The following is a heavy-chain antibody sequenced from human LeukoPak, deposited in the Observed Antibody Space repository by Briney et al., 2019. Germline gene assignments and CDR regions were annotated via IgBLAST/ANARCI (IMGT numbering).Heavy chain of an antibody. D-gene: IGHD3-22*01. V-gene: IGHV1-2*02. CDR3: ARLDYYDSSGYPLPFDY. J-gene: IGHJ4*02. CDR2: INPNSGGT. Sequence: ASVKVSCKASGYTFTGYYMHWVRQAPGQGLEWTGWINPNSGGTNYAQKLQGRVTMTTDTSTSTAYMELRSLRSDDTAVYYCARLDYYDSSGYPLPFDYWGQGTLVTVSS. CDR1: GYTFTGYY.